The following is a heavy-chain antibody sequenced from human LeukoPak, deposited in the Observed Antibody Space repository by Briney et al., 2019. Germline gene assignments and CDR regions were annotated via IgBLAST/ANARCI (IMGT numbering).Heavy chain of an antibody. Sequence: PGGSLRLSCAVSGFTFDDYGMSWVRQAPGKGLEWVSGINWNGGSTGYADSVKGRFTISRDNAKNSLYLQMNSLRAEDTALYYCARRDIVVVPAAIFGAFDIWGQGTMVTVSS. D-gene: IGHD2-2*02. CDR2: INWNGGST. CDR3: ARRDIVVVPAAIFGAFDI. V-gene: IGHV3-20*04. J-gene: IGHJ3*02. CDR1: GFTFDDYG.